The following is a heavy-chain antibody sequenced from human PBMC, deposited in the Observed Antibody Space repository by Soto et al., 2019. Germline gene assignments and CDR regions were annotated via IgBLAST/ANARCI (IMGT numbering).Heavy chain of an antibody. Sequence: QVQLQQWGAGLLKPSETLSLTCAVYGGSFSPYYWTWVRQPPGKGLEWIGEISHSGNTNYNPSLKSRVSTSIDTSKNHFSLKLSSVTAADTAVYYCARAQVGRGVPYDFDYWGQGILVTVSP. CDR1: GGSFSPYY. V-gene: IGHV4-34*01. CDR3: ARAQVGRGVPYDFDY. J-gene: IGHJ4*02. CDR2: ISHSGNT. D-gene: IGHD3-10*01.